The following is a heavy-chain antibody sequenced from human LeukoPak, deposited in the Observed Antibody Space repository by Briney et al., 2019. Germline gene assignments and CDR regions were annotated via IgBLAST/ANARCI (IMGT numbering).Heavy chain of an antibody. D-gene: IGHD2-8*02. V-gene: IGHV4-39*01. CDR2: ISYSGST. CDR1: GGSISSSSYH. Sequence: PSETLSLTCTVSGGSISSSSYHWGWIRQPPGKGLEWIGSISYSGSTYYNLSLKSRVTISVDTSKNQFSLKLNSLTAADTAVYFCARLGGVYGGYYFDYWGQETLVTVSS. CDR3: ARLGGVYGGYYFDY. J-gene: IGHJ4*02.